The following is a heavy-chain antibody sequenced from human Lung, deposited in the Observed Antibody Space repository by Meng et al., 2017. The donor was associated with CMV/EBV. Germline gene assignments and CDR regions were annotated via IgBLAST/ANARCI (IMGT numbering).Heavy chain of an antibody. Sequence: SETLSLXXTVSGASIDSDNYYWSWIRQPPGKGLEWIGYIYYSGSSFYNPSLKSRVTISLNMSKNQFSLYLSSVTAADTAVYYCARADYYNLMDVWGQGTTVTVS. J-gene: IGHJ6*02. CDR2: IYYSGSS. CDR1: GASIDSDNYY. CDR3: ARADYYNLMDV. V-gene: IGHV4-30-4*08.